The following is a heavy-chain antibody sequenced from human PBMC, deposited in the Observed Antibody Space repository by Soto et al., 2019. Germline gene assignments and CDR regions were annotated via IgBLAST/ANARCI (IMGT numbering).Heavy chain of an antibody. CDR3: ARDMGFGLSDY. CDR1: GYTFTSYG. J-gene: IGHJ4*02. D-gene: IGHD3-10*01. CDR2: INAGNGNT. Sequence: GASVKVSCKASGYTFTSYGISWVRQAPGQGLEWMGWINAGNGNTKYSQKFQGRVTITRDTSASTAYMELSSLRSEDTAVYYCARDMGFGLSDYWGQGTLVTVPQ. V-gene: IGHV1-3*01.